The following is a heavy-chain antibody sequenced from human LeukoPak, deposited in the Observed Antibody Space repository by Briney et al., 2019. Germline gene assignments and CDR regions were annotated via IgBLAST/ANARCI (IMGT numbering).Heavy chain of an antibody. J-gene: IGHJ5*02. V-gene: IGHV3-33*06. Sequence: PGRSLRLSCAASGFTFSSYGMHWVRQAPGKGLEWVAVIWYDGSNKYYADSVKGRFTISRDNSKNTLYLQMNSLRAEDTAVYYCAKDPSDYGSFSWFDPWGQGTLVTVSS. CDR2: IWYDGSNK. CDR1: GFTFSSYG. D-gene: IGHD4/OR15-4a*01. CDR3: AKDPSDYGSFSWFDP.